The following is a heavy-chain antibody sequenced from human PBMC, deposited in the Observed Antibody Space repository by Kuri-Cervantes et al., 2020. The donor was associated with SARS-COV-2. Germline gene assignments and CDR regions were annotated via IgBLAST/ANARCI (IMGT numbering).Heavy chain of an antibody. J-gene: IGHJ6*03. V-gene: IGHV3-33*01. D-gene: IGHD4-17*01. CDR2: IWYDGSNK. CDR3: ARVAVTTYYYYYYMDV. Sequence: GESLKISCAASGFTFSSYGMHWVRQAPGKGLEWVAVIWYDGSNKYYADSVKGRFTISRDNAKNSLYLQMNSLRDEDTAVYYCARVAVTTYYYYYYMDVWGKGTTVTVSS. CDR1: GFTFSSYG.